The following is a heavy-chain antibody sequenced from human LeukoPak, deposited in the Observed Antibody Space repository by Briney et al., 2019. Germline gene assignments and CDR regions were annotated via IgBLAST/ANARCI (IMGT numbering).Heavy chain of an antibody. CDR3: ARGRGRGSYYGSGSRPHNWFDP. V-gene: IGHV3-7*01. D-gene: IGHD3-10*01. CDR1: GFTFSTYW. CDR2: INQYGNEK. J-gene: IGHJ5*02. Sequence: GGSLRLSCAASGFTFSTYWMNWVRQAPGKGLEWVANINQYGNEKYYVDSVKGRFTIARDNGKNSLYLEMNSLRAEDTAVYYCARGRGRGSYYGSGSRPHNWFDPWGQGTLVTVFS.